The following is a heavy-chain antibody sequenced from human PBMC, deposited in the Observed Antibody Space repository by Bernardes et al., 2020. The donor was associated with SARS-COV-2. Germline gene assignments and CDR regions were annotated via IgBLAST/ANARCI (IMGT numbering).Heavy chain of an antibody. Sequence: ASVKVSCKASGYTFTTYGISWVRQAPGQGLEWMGWISAYNGNTNYAQKLQGRVTMTTDTSTTTAYMELRSLTSDDTAVYYCARDRSGYYYTYFDYWGQGTLVTVSS. V-gene: IGHV1-18*01. CDR1: GYTFTTYG. CDR3: ARDRSGYYYTYFDY. J-gene: IGHJ4*02. CDR2: ISAYNGNT. D-gene: IGHD3-22*01.